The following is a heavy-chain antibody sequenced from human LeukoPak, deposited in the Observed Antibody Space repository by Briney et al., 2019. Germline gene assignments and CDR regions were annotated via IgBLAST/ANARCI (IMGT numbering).Heavy chain of an antibody. D-gene: IGHD3-9*01. V-gene: IGHV4-34*01. Sequence: PSETLSLTCAVYGGSFSGYLYWNWIRQSPGKGLEWIGEINHRGRSSYNPSLKSRVTVSVDTSKKQFSLNLRSVTAADTAVYYCARGLHYNILTGGMDVWGQGTTVIVSS. CDR2: INHRGRS. CDR3: ARGLHYNILTGGMDV. J-gene: IGHJ6*02. CDR1: GGSFSGYLY.